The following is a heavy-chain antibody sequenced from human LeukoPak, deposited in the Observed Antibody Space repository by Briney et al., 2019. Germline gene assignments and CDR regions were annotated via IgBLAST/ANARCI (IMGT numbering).Heavy chain of an antibody. CDR1: GYTFIDYY. CDR3: ARGGRFEAFDM. J-gene: IGHJ3*02. CDR2: INPKTDGT. Sequence: ASVKVSCKASGYTFIDYYLHWVRQAPGQGLEWMGWINPKTDGTNYAQKFQDRVTMTRDTSIGTAYMELSRLRSDDTAVYYCARGGRFEAFDMWGQGTMVTVSS. V-gene: IGHV1-2*02. D-gene: IGHD3-10*01.